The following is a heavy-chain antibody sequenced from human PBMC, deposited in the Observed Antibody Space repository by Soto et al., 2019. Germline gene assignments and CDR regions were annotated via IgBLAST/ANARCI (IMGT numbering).Heavy chain of an antibody. CDR1: GFIFSNCW. CDR3: VRAIGPYGIDC. CDR2: INSDGSSN. Sequence: GGSLRLSCVASGFIFSNCWMHWVRQAPGMGLVWVSHINSDGSSNTYADSVKGRFTISRDNAKNTLYLQMNSLRAEDTAVYYCVRAIGPYGIDCWGRGTTVTVSS. J-gene: IGHJ6*02. V-gene: IGHV3-74*01. D-gene: IGHD3-22*01.